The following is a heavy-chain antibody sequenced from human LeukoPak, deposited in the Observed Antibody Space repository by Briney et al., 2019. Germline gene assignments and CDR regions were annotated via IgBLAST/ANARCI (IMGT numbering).Heavy chain of an antibody. CDR3: AKVLRYCSSTSCYPDYFDY. CDR1: GFTFSSYA. V-gene: IGHV3-23*01. CDR2: ISGSGGST. Sequence: GGSLRLSCAASGFTFSSYAMSWVRQAPGKGLEWVSSISGSGGSTYYADSVKGRFTISRDNSKNTRYLQMNSLRAEDTAVYYCAKVLRYCSSTSCYPDYFDYWGQGTLVTVSS. J-gene: IGHJ4*02. D-gene: IGHD2-2*01.